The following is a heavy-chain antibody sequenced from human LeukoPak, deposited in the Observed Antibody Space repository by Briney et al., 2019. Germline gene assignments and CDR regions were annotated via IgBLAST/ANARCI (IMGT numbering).Heavy chain of an antibody. CDR2: IRSDGSNK. Sequence: PGGSLRLSCAGSGCSFSSYGRHWVRQAPGKGLEWMAFIRSDGSNKYYADCVKGRFNISRENYKNTLYLQMNRLRAEDTAVYYCARGHGDIVAPNDYWGQGTLVTVSS. CDR3: ARGHGDIVAPNDY. D-gene: IGHD5-12*01. CDR1: GCSFSSYG. J-gene: IGHJ4*02. V-gene: IGHV3-30*02.